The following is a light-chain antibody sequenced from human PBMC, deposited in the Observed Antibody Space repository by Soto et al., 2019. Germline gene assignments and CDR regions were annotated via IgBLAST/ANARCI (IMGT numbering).Light chain of an antibody. Sequence: DIQMTQSPIFLSASVGDRVTITCRASQSISTFLSWYQLKPGKAPKLLIYGTSSLRTGIPSRFRGSGSGTDFTLTISSLQPEDFATYYCQQSHSHPRTFGQGTKVEVK. CDR3: QQSHSHPRT. CDR2: GTS. V-gene: IGKV1-39*01. CDR1: QSISTF. J-gene: IGKJ1*01.